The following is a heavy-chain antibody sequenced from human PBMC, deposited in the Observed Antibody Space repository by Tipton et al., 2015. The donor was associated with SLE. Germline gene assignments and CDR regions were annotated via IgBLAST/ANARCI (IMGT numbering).Heavy chain of an antibody. V-gene: IGHV4-59*01. CDR3: ARALLEDSSGAFDI. CDR2: IYYSGST. CDR1: GGSISSYY. J-gene: IGHJ3*02. Sequence: TLSLTCTVSGGSISSYYWSWIRQPPGKGLEWIGYIYYSGSTNYNPSLKSRVTISVDTSKNQFSLKLSSVTAADTAVYYCARALLEDSSGAFDIWGQGTMVTVSS. D-gene: IGHD2-21*01.